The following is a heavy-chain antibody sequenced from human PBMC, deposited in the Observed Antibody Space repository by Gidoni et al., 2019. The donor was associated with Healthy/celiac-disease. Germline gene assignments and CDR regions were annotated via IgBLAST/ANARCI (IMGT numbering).Heavy chain of an antibody. Sequence: VTITADESTSTAYMELSSLRSEDTAVYYCARGGAAPWFDYWGQGTLVTVSS. D-gene: IGHD6-6*01. J-gene: IGHJ4*02. CDR3: ARGGAAPWFDY. V-gene: IGHV1-69*01.